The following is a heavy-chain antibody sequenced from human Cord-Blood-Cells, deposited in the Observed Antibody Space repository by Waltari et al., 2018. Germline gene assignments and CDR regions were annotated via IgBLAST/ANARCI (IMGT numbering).Heavy chain of an antibody. V-gene: IGHV3-30*02. J-gene: IGHJ4*02. CDR3: GVDY. Sequence: QVQLVESGGGVVQPGGSLRLAWAASGFPFSSYGMHWVRQAPGKGLEWVAFIRYDGSNKYYADSVKGRFTISRDNSKNTLYLQMNSLRAEDTAVYYCGVDYWGQGTLVTVSS. CDR2: IRYDGSNK. CDR1: GFPFSSYG.